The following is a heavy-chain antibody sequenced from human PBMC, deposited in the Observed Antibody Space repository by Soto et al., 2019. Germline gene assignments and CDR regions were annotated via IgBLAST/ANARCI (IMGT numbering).Heavy chain of an antibody. D-gene: IGHD6-19*01. V-gene: IGHV1-3*01. CDR1: GYTFTNYG. J-gene: IGHJ2*01. CDR2: INAGNGNT. Sequence: ASVKVSCKASGYTFTNYGIHWVRQAPGQRLEWMGWINAGNGNTKYSQKFQGRVIITRDTSASTAYMELSSLRSEDTAVFYCARAGYSSGWYHWYFDFWGRGTLVTVSS. CDR3: ARAGYSSGWYHWYFDF.